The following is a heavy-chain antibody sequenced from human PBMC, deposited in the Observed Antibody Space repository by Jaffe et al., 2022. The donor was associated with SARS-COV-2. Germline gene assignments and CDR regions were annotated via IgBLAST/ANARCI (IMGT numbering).Heavy chain of an antibody. CDR3: AKDIEEWSHYYFDF. Sequence: EVQLLESGGGLVQPGGSLKLSCAASGFTFTNYAMSWVRQAPGKGLEWVSAISGGGSTNYADSVKGRFTISRDNSENTLYLQMNSLTAEDTAVYYCAKDIEEWSHYYFDFWGQGTLVTVSS. D-gene: IGHD2-8*01. CDR2: ISGGGST. V-gene: IGHV3-23*01. CDR1: GFTFTNYA. J-gene: IGHJ4*02.